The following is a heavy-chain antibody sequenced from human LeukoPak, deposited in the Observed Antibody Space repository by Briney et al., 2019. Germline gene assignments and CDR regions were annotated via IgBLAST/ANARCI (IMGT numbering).Heavy chain of an antibody. D-gene: IGHD2-21*02. Sequence: GGSLRLSCAASRFTFTNHPMNWVRQAPGKGLEWVSYIGGDGVAFYADSVKGRFTMSKDDARKSLYLQMDSLRTEDTALYYCVKSGGYATAIRYFDLWGRGTLVTVSS. CDR1: RFTFTNHP. CDR2: IGGDGVA. J-gene: IGHJ2*01. V-gene: IGHV3/OR16-8*01. CDR3: VKSGGYATAIRYFDL.